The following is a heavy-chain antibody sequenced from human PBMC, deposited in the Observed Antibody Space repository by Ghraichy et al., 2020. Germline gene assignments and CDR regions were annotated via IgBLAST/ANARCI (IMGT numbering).Heavy chain of an antibody. CDR2: IYYSGST. CDR3: AAHAPGRIWSGYYMDY. Sequence: SETLSLTCTVSGGSVSSGSYYWSWIRQPPGKGLEWIGYIYYSGSTNYNPSLKSRVTISVDTSKNQFSLKLSSVTAADTAVYYCAAHAPGRIWSGYYMDYWGQGTLVTVSS. D-gene: IGHD3-3*01. V-gene: IGHV4-61*01. CDR1: GGSVSSGSYY. J-gene: IGHJ4*02.